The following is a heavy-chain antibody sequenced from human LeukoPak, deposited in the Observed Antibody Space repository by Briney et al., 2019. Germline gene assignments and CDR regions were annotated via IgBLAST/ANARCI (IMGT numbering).Heavy chain of an antibody. D-gene: IGHD4-23*01. CDR3: TRRSNSQPPNY. V-gene: IGHV4-39*01. CDR1: GGSISSSPYY. Sequence: SETLSLTCTVSGGSISSSPYYWGWIRQPPGKDLEWIGSIYYSGSTYYNPSLKSRVTISVDTSKNQFSLKLSSVTAADTAVYYCTRRSNSQPPNYWGQGALVTVSS. CDR2: IYYSGST. J-gene: IGHJ4*02.